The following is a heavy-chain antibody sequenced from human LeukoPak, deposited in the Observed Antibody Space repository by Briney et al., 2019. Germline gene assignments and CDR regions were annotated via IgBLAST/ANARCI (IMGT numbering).Heavy chain of an antibody. CDR1: GFTFSSYS. Sequence: PGGSLRLSCAASGFTFSSYSMNWVRQAPGKGLEWVSSISSSSSYIYYADSVKGRFTISRDNAKNSLYLQMNSLRAEDTAVYYCATRGIGDRYYFDYWGQGTLVTVSS. J-gene: IGHJ4*02. CDR2: ISSSSSYI. V-gene: IGHV3-21*01. CDR3: ATRGIGDRYYFDY. D-gene: IGHD3-10*01.